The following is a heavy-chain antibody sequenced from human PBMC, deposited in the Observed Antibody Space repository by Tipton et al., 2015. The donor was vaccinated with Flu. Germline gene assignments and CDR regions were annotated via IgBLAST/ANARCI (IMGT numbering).Heavy chain of an antibody. Sequence: SLRLSCAASGFIISNYYMSWVRQAPGKGLECVSVIYTGGSTSYTDSVKGRFTISRDNSKNTLYLQMSGLRVEDTAVYYCARGSGSGTHVMFDYWGQGTLVTVSS. CDR3: ARGSGSGTHVMFDY. J-gene: IGHJ4*02. CDR2: IYTGGST. D-gene: IGHD3-10*01. CDR1: GFIISNYY. V-gene: IGHV3-53*01.